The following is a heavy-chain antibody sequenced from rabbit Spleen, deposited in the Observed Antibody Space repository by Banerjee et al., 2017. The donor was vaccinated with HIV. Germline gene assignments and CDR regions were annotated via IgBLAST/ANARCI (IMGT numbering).Heavy chain of an antibody. V-gene: IGHV1S40*01. J-gene: IGHJ6*01. CDR3: ARDTSSSFSSYGMDL. CDR2: IDTGSSGFT. D-gene: IGHD1-1*01. CDR1: RFSFSVSSY. Sequence: QSLEESGGGLVQPEGSLTLTCKASRFSFSVSSYMCWVRQAPGKGLEWIACIDTGSSGFTYFATWAKGRFTCSKTSSTTVTLQMTRLTAADTATYFCARDTSSSFSSYGMDLWGPGTLVTVS.